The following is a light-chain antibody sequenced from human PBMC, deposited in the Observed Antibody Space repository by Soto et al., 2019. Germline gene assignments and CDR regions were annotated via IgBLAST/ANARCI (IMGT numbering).Light chain of an antibody. V-gene: IGKV1-27*01. J-gene: IGKJ1*01. Sequence: DIHVAHSPRSLSSCVRDRVTISCGASQGISNYLAWYQQKPGKVPKLLIYAASTLQSGVPSRFSGSGSGTDFTLTISSLQPEDVATYYCQKYNSAPWTFGQGTKVDI. CDR2: AAS. CDR1: QGISNY. CDR3: QKYNSAPWT.